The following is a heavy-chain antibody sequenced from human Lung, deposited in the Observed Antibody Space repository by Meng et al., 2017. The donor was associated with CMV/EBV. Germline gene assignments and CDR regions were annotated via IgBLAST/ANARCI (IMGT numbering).Heavy chain of an antibody. Sequence: GGSXRLXCAASGFTFSGYAMHWVRQAPGKGLEWMAALSTDVHNKYHAESVKGQFTISRDNSKNTVYLQMNRLTTDDTAVYYCAKEGSGWYYGVDFWGQGTTVTVSS. CDR3: AKEGSGWYYGVDF. J-gene: IGHJ6*02. D-gene: IGHD6-19*01. V-gene: IGHV3-30*04. CDR2: LSTDVHNK. CDR1: GFTFSGYA.